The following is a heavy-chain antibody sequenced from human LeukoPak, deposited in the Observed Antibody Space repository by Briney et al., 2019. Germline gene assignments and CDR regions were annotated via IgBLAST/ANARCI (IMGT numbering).Heavy chain of an antibody. Sequence: ASGSVSCWGSGYAFTSDNINVVCLGTGQGLEWMGGMKPASGKTDIAQKFSGRVTLGRDTPINPAYMELHSLTSEDTAVFYCPRGYSPTIRKTGNDYWGQGNLVTVSS. CDR2: MKPASGKT. J-gene: IGHJ4*02. CDR3: PRGYSPTIRKTGNDY. V-gene: IGHV1-8*01. CDR1: GYAFTSDN. D-gene: IGHD1-1*01.